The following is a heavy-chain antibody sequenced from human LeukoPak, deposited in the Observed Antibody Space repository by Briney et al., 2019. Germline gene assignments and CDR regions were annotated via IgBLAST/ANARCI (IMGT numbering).Heavy chain of an antibody. J-gene: IGHJ4*02. CDR2: IRYDGSNK. CDR3: AKKTWGRVDHFDY. Sequence: GGSLRLPCAASGFTFSSYGMHWVRQAPGKGLEWVAFIRYDGSNKYYADSVKGRFTISRDNSKNTLYLQMNSLRAEDTAVYYCAKKTWGRVDHFDYWGQGTLVTVSS. D-gene: IGHD1-26*01. V-gene: IGHV3-30*02. CDR1: GFTFSSYG.